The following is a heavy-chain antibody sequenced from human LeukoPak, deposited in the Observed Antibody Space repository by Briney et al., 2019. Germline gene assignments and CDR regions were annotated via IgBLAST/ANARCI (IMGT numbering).Heavy chain of an antibody. CDR1: GGSISSSSYY. CDR2: IYYSGST. V-gene: IGHV4-39*07. CDR3: ARDRYYYDSSGYYIFDY. Sequence: SETLSLTCTVSGGSISSSSYYWGWIRQPPGKGLECIGLIYYSGSTYYNPSLKSRVTISVDTSKNQFSLKLSSVTAADTAVYYCARDRYYYDSSGYYIFDYWGQGTLVTVSS. D-gene: IGHD3-22*01. J-gene: IGHJ4*02.